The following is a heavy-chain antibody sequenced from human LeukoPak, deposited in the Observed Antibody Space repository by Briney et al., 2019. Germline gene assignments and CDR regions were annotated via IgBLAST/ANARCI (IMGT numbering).Heavy chain of an antibody. J-gene: IGHJ3*02. CDR1: GGSISSYY. CDR2: IHYSGGIT. CDR3: ARAPYSSSWYGAFDI. D-gene: IGHD6-13*01. V-gene: IGHV4-59*01. Sequence: SETLSLTCTVSGGSISSYYWSWIRQPPGKGLEWIGYIHYSGGITYYNPSLKSRVTISVDTSKNQFSLSLSSVTAADTAVYYCARAPYSSSWYGAFDIWGQGTMVTVSS.